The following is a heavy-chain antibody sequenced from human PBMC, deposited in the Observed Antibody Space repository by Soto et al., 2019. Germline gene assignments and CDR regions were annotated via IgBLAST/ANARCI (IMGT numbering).Heavy chain of an antibody. CDR2: ISGSGGST. Sequence: GGSLRLSCAASGFTFISYAMSWVRQAPGKGLEWVSAISGSGGSTYYADSVKGRFTISRDNSKNTLYLQMNSLRAEDTAVYYCAKVGSSHYYYYYGMDVWGQGTTVTVSS. J-gene: IGHJ6*02. D-gene: IGHD6-6*01. V-gene: IGHV3-23*01. CDR3: AKVGSSHYYYYYGMDV. CDR1: GFTFISYA.